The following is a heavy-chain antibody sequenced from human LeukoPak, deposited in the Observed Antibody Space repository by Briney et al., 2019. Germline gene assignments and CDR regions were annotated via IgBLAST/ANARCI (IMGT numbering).Heavy chain of an antibody. CDR1: GFSFSDYA. D-gene: IGHD3-16*01. CDR2: ITPKSDYI. CDR3: ATTVGPRFGTYYFDF. J-gene: IGHJ4*01. Sequence: GGSLRLSCVGSGFSFSDYALEWVRQPPGKGLEWVASITPKSDYIYYTPSVKGRFTISRDNARRSVYLQMNSLRADDTALYYCATTVGPRFGTYYFDFWGQGVQVTVSS. V-gene: IGHV3-21*01.